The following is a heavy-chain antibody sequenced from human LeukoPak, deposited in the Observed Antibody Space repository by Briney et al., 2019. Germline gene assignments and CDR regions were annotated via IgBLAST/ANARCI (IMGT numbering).Heavy chain of an antibody. V-gene: IGHV4-59*01. Sequence: SETLSLTCTVSGGSISSYYWSWTRQPPGKGLEWIGYIYYSGSTNYNPSLKSRVTISVDTSKNQYSLKLSSVTAADTAVYYCARGDDYGDTYYFDYWGQGTLVTVSS. CDR2: IYYSGST. D-gene: IGHD4-17*01. CDR3: ARGDDYGDTYYFDY. J-gene: IGHJ4*02. CDR1: GGSISSYY.